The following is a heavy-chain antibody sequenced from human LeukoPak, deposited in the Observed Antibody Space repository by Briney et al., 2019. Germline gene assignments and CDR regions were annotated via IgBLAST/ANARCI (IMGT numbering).Heavy chain of an antibody. Sequence: SETLSLTCSVSGSSISSTTYYWGWLRQPPGRGLEWFGTIYYSGTTYSTPSLKSRVTISVDTSKNQFSLRLYSVTAADTAVYYCARLRNTIFGVVIMFGYYFDFWGQGTLVTVSS. J-gene: IGHJ4*02. V-gene: IGHV4-39*01. D-gene: IGHD3-3*01. CDR1: GSSISSTTYY. CDR2: IYYSGTT. CDR3: ARLRNTIFGVVIMFGYYFDF.